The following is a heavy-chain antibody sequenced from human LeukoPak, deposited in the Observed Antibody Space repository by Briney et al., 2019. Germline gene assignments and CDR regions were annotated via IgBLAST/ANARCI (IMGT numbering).Heavy chain of an antibody. Sequence: GGPLRLSCAASVFTFSSSAMSWLRETPGKGLEWGRYIICNGATTYYSDSVKGRFTISRDNSKNTLSLQMNSLRAEDTAVYFCAKERRRVDTAMVRSYYFENWGQGTLVTVSS. J-gene: IGHJ4*02. CDR3: AKERRRVDTAMVRSYYFEN. V-gene: IGHV3-23*01. CDR2: IICNGATT. CDR1: VFTFSSSA. D-gene: IGHD5-18*01.